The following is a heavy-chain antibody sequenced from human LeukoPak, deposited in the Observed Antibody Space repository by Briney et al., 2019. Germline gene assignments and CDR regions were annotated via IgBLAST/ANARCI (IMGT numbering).Heavy chain of an antibody. CDR2: FIPILGIA. D-gene: IGHD2-2*02. V-gene: IGHV1-69*04. CDR1: GGSFSRNA. J-gene: IGHJ6*02. Sequence: SVKVSCKASGGSFSRNAISWVRQPPGQGLEWMGRFIPILGIATYAQKFQGRVTITADRSTSTAYMELSSLRSEDTAVYYCARIQTVGVPVAIDAYYSYGMDVWGQGTAVTVSS. CDR3: ARIQTVGVPVAIDAYYSYGMDV.